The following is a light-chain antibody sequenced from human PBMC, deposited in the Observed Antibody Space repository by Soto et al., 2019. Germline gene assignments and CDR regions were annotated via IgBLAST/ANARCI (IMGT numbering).Light chain of an antibody. CDR2: AAS. CDR3: QQYYSYPIT. V-gene: IGKV1-8*01. Sequence: MPRTQGPSSFSASTGDRVTITCRASQGISSYLAWYQHKPGKAPKLLIYAASTLQRGVPSRFSGSGSGTDFTLTISCLQSEDFATYYCQQYYSYPITFGQRTRL. CDR1: QGISSY. J-gene: IGKJ5*01.